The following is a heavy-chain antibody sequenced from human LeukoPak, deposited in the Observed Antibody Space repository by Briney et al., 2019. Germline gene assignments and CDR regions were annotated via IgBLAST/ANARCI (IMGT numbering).Heavy chain of an antibody. D-gene: IGHD6-19*01. J-gene: IGHJ4*02. V-gene: IGHV3-30*18. CDR3: AKRSGWYYIDY. CDR1: GFTFSSYG. CDR2: ISYDGSNK. Sequence: GGSLRLSCAASGFTFSSYGMHWVRQAPGKGLEWVAVISYDGSNKYYADSVKGRFTISRDNSKNTLYLQMNSLRAEDTAVYYCAKRSGWYYIDYWGQGTLVTVSS.